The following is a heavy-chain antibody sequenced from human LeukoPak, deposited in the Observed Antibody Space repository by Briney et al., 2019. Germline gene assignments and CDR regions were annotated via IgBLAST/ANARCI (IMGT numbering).Heavy chain of an antibody. CDR3: AREHSGYDSEWFDP. CDR1: GGSISSYY. J-gene: IGHJ5*02. D-gene: IGHD5-12*01. V-gene: IGHV4-59*01. CDR2: IYYTGST. Sequence: SETLSLACTVSGGSISSYYWSWIRQPPGKGLEWIAYIYYTGSTNYNPSLKSRVTISVDTSKNQFSLKLSSVTAADTAVYYCAREHSGYDSEWFDPWGQGTLVTVSS.